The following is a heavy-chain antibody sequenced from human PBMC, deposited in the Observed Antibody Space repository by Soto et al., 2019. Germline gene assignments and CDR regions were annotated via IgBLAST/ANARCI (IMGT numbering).Heavy chain of an antibody. CDR2: IYYSGST. V-gene: IGHV4-31*03. D-gene: IGHD3-22*01. CDR3: ARENSGYQYYYYYYGMDV. CDR1: GGYISSGGYY. J-gene: IGHJ6*02. Sequence: SETLCLTCTVSGGYISSGGYYWSWIRQQPGKGLEWIGYIYYSGSTYYNPSLKSRVTISVDTSKNQFSLKLSSVTAADTAVYYCARENSGYQYYYYYYGMDVWGQGTTVTVSS.